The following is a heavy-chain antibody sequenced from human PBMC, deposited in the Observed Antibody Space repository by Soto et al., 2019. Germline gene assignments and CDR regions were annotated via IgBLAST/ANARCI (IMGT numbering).Heavy chain of an antibody. CDR1: GGSISSYY. CDR2: IYYSGST. J-gene: IGHJ5*02. Sequence: SETLSLTCTVSGGSISSYYWSWIRQPPGKGLELIGYIYYSGSTNYNPSLKSRVTISVDTSKNQFSLKLSSVTAADTAVDYCARLGAQEIDPWGQGTLVTVSS. V-gene: IGHV4-59*08. D-gene: IGHD3-16*01. CDR3: ARLGAQEIDP.